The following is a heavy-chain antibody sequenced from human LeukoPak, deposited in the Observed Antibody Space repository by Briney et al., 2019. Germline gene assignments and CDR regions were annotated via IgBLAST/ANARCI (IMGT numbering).Heavy chain of an antibody. Sequence: PGGSLRLSCAASGFTVSSNYMSWVRQAPGKGLEGVSIIYSGGNTYYTDSVKGRFTISRDNSKNTLSLEMNSLRAEDTAVYYCVSHSDTLTSYSFDYWGQGTLVTVSS. J-gene: IGHJ4*02. CDR3: VSHSDTLTSYSFDY. CDR2: IYSGGNT. V-gene: IGHV3-53*01. CDR1: GFTVSSNY. D-gene: IGHD3-9*01.